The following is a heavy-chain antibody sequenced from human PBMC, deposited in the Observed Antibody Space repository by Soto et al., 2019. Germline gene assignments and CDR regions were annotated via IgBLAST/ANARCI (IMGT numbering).Heavy chain of an antibody. D-gene: IGHD5-12*01. V-gene: IGHV3-64D*06. CDR1: GFTFSTYA. J-gene: IGHJ4*02. Sequence: EVQLVESGGGLVQPGGSLRLSCSASGFTFSTYAMHWVRQAPGKGLEYVSVISTNGGSTSYADSVKGRFTISRDNSKNTLYLKMSSLRAEDTAVYYCVKTGYSGYAWDYWGQGTLVTVSS. CDR2: ISTNGGST. CDR3: VKTGYSGYAWDY.